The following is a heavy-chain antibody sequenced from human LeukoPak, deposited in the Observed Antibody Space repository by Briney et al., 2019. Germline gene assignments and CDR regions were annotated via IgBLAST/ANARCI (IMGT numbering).Heavy chain of an antibody. Sequence: GGSLRLSCAASGFTFSDYYMSWIRQAPGKGLEWVSYISSSGTTIYYADSVKGRFTISRDNAKNSLYPQMNSLRAEDTAVYYCARETTLTTSLFDLWGQGTLVTVSS. CDR2: ISSSGTTI. D-gene: IGHD4-11*01. J-gene: IGHJ4*02. CDR1: GFTFSDYY. V-gene: IGHV3-11*01. CDR3: ARETTLTTSLFDL.